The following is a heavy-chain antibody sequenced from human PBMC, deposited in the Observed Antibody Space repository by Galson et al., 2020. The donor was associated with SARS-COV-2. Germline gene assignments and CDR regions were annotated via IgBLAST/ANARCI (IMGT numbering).Heavy chain of an antibody. CDR3: ARGSYCGGDCYPEYFQD. Sequence: GSLRLSCAASGFIFSDYYMSWIRQAPGKGLEWVAYISSSGSRIYSADSMKGRFTISRDNAKKSLYLQLNSLRAEDTAVYYCARGSYCGGDCYPEYFQDWGQGTLVTVSS. J-gene: IGHJ1*01. CDR2: ISSSGSRI. V-gene: IGHV3-11*01. CDR1: GFIFSDYY. D-gene: IGHD2-21*02.